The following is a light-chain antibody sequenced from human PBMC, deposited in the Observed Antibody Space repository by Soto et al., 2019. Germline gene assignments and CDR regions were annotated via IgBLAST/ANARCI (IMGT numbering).Light chain of an antibody. CDR2: GAS. V-gene: IGKV3-15*01. Sequence: EIVMTQSPATLSVSPGERATLSCRASQSVSSTLAWYQQKPGQAPRLLIYGASTRATGIPAGFSGSGSGTEFTLTISSLQSEDFAVYYCQQYIYWPWTFGQGTKVEIK. J-gene: IGKJ1*01. CDR3: QQYIYWPWT. CDR1: QSVSST.